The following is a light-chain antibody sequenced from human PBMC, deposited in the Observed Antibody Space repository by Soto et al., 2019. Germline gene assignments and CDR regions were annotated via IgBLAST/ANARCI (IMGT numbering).Light chain of an antibody. Sequence: QSVLTQPASVSGSPGQSITISCTGTSSDVGGYNYVSWYQQHPGKALKLIIYEVRTRPSGASNRFSGSKSGNTASLTISGLQAEDEADYYCSSYTSSSTYVFGTGTKLTVL. CDR2: EVR. J-gene: IGLJ1*01. V-gene: IGLV2-14*01. CDR3: SSYTSSSTYV. CDR1: SSDVGGYNY.